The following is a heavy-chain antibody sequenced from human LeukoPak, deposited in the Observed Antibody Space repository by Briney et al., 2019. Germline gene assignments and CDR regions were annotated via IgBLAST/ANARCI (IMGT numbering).Heavy chain of an antibody. CDR2: INTSGGST. V-gene: IGHV1-46*01. CDR1: GHLFTTSY. D-gene: IGHD6-6*01. CDR3: ATGEYSSSSGNY. Sequence: APLKGSCNASGHLFTTSYLQWVRQAPGHGLECLRLINTSGGSTSYDKKFQGRVTMTRDMSTSSLYMELRCLRSEDTAVYYCATGEYSSSSGNYWGQGTLVTVSS. J-gene: IGHJ4*02.